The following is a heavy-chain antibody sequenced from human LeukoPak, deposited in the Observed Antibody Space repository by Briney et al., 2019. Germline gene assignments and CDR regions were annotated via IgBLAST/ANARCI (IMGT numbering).Heavy chain of an antibody. V-gene: IGHV4-34*01. J-gene: IGHJ4*02. CDR2: INHNGST. CDR3: ARGRWYFDY. CDR1: GGSFSGYY. Sequence: PSETLSLTCAGYGGSFSGYYWSWIRQPPGKGLEWIGEINHNGSTNYNPSLKSRVTISVDTSKNQFSLKLSSVTAADTAVYYCARGRWYFDYWGQGTLVTVSS.